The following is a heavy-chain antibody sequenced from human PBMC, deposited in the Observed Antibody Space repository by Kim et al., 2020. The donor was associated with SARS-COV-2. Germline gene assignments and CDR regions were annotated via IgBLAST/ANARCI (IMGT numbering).Heavy chain of an antibody. D-gene: IGHD3-3*01. J-gene: IGHJ6*03. CDR1: GGSISSNDYY. CDR2: ISYSGRT. CDR3: ARGIFGLVIIPYYYYY. V-gene: IGHV4-39*01. Sequence: SETLSLTCTVSGGSISSNDYYWDWIRQPPGKGLEWIGSISYSGRTYYNQSLKSRVTISVDTSKNQISLKLSSVTAADTGVYYCARGIFGLVIIPYYYYY.